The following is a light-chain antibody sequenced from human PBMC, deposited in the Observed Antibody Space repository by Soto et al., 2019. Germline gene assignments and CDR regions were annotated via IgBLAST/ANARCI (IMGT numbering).Light chain of an antibody. CDR1: QDLRRPS. CDR2: GAS. Sequence: DIVLTQSPATLSLSVGESATLSCKASQDLRRPSLGWYQQKPGQAPRLLIYGASSRATGIPDRFSGSGSGTDFTLTISRLEPEDFAVYYCQQYGSSAWTFGQGTKVEIK. V-gene: IGKV3-20*01. CDR3: QQYGSSAWT. J-gene: IGKJ1*01.